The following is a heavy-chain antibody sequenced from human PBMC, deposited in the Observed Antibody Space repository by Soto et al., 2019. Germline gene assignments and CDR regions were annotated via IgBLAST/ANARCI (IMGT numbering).Heavy chain of an antibody. D-gene: IGHD3-22*01. V-gene: IGHV4-4*02. J-gene: IGHJ3*02. CDR2: IYHSGST. Sequence: SETLSLTCAVSGGSISSSNWWSWVRQPPGKGLEWIGEIYHSGSTNYNPSLKSRVTISVDKSKNQFSLKLSSVTAADTAVYYCARTRQPPLIGEDRDYYDSSGYYSRAFDIWAKGQWSPSPQ. CDR3: ARTRQPPLIGEDRDYYDSSGYYSRAFDI. CDR1: GGSISSSNW.